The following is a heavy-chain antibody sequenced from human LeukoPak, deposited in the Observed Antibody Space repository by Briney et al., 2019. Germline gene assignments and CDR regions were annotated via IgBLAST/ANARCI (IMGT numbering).Heavy chain of an antibody. CDR3: ARDLPRGTGTTFPQMDAFDI. J-gene: IGHJ3*02. CDR1: GGSISSSNW. D-gene: IGHD1-1*01. Sequence: SGTLSLTCAVSGGSISSSNWWSWVRQPPGKGLEWIGEIYHSGSTNYNPSLKSRVTISVDKSKNQFSLKLSSVTAADTAVYYCARDLPRGTGTTFPQMDAFDIWGQGTMVTVSS. V-gene: IGHV4-4*02. CDR2: IYHSGST.